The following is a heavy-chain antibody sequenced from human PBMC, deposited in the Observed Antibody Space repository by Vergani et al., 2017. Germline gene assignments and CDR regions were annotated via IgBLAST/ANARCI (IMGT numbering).Heavy chain of an antibody. D-gene: IGHD2-2*01. Sequence: QVQLQESGPGLVKPSETLSLTCTVSGGSISSSYWSWIRQPPGKGLEWIGYIYYSGSTNYNPSLKSRVTISVDTSKNQFSLKLSSVTAADTAVYYCARVWGYCSSTSCYQYYFDYWGQGTLVTVSS. J-gene: IGHJ4*02. CDR1: GGSISSSY. CDR3: ARVWGYCSSTSCYQYYFDY. V-gene: IGHV4-59*01. CDR2: IYYSGST.